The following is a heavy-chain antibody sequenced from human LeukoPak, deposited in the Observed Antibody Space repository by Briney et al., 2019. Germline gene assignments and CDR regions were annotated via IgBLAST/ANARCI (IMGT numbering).Heavy chain of an antibody. Sequence: GGSLRLSCAASGFTFSNAWMSWVRQAPGKGLEGVGRIKSKTDGGTTDYAAPVKGRFTISRDDSKNTLYLQMNSLKTEDTAVYYCTPVWFWDAFDIWGQGTMVTVSS. CDR1: GFTFSNAW. D-gene: IGHD3-10*01. V-gene: IGHV3-15*01. J-gene: IGHJ3*02. CDR3: TPVWFWDAFDI. CDR2: IKSKTDGGTT.